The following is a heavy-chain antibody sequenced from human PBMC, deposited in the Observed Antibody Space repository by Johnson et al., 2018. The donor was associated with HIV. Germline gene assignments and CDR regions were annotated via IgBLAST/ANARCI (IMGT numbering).Heavy chain of an antibody. D-gene: IGHD3-22*01. Sequence: QVQLVESGGGVVQPGGSLRLSCAASGFTFSSYGMHWVRQAPGKGLEWVAAIWYDGSNQYYADSVKGRFTISRDISKNLLYLQMNSLRTEDTAVYYCARVYYYDNKDGFDIWGQGTTVTVSS. V-gene: IGHV3-33*01. CDR1: GFTFSSYG. CDR2: IWYDGSNQ. J-gene: IGHJ3*02. CDR3: ARVYYYDNKDGFDI.